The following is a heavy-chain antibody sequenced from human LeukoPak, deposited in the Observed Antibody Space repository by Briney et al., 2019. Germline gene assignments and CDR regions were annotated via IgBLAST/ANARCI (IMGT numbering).Heavy chain of an antibody. CDR1: GFTIDDYW. J-gene: IGHJ6*02. D-gene: IGHD6-19*01. Sequence: PGGSLRLSCAASGFTIDDYWMSWVRQAPGKGLEWVANIKQDGSEKYYVDSVKGRFTISRDNAKNSLYLQMNSLRAEDTAVYYCARGAGAVAGHYYYYGMDVWGQGTTVTVSS. CDR3: ARGAGAVAGHYYYYGMDV. V-gene: IGHV3-7*01. CDR2: IKQDGSEK.